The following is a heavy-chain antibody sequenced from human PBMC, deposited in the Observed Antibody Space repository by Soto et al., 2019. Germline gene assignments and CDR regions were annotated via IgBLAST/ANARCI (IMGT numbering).Heavy chain of an antibody. J-gene: IGHJ4*02. CDR2: ISYDGSNK. D-gene: IGHD3-10*01. CDR1: GFTFSSYA. Sequence: QVQLVESGGGVVQPGRSLRLSCAASGFTFSSYAMHWVRQAPGKGLEWVAVISYDGSNKYYADSVKGRFTISRDNSKNTLYLQMNSLSAEDTAVYYCARARGPFDYWGQGTLVTVSS. CDR3: ARARGPFDY. V-gene: IGHV3-30-3*01.